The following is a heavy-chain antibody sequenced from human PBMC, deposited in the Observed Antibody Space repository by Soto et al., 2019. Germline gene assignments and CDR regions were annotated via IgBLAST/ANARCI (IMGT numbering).Heavy chain of an antibody. D-gene: IGHD2-15*01. V-gene: IGHV3-53*01. Sequence: EVQLVESGGGLIQPGGSLRLSCAASGVIVSSNYMSWVRQAPGKGLEWVSVIYSGGSTYYADSVKGRFTVSRDNSKHTLYLQMNNLSAEDTAVYYCAREGGYCRGGSCHNYYYYGMDVWGQGTTVTVSS. CDR3: AREGGYCRGGSCHNYYYYGMDV. CDR1: GVIVSSNY. J-gene: IGHJ6*02. CDR2: IYSGGST.